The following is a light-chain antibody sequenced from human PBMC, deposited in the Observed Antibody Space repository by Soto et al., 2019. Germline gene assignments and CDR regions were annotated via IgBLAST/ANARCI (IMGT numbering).Light chain of an antibody. CDR2: DAT. CDR3: QQFNSYPLT. V-gene: IGKV1-13*02. CDR1: QGVSSA. Sequence: AIQLTQSPSSLSASVGDRVTITCRATQGVSSALAWYQQKPGKAPKLLIYDATSLQSGVPSRFRGSGSGTDFTLTISSLQPEDFATYFCQQFNSYPLTFGGGTKVDIK. J-gene: IGKJ4*01.